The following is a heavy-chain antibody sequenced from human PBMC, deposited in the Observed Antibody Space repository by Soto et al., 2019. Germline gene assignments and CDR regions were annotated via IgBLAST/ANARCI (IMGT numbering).Heavy chain of an antibody. CDR3: ARHNYGSGSTYFDY. CDR2: IYYSGST. V-gene: IGHV4-61*01. Sequence: PSETLSLTCTVSGGSVSSGSYCWSWIRQPPGKGLEWIGYIYYSGSTNYNPSLKSRVTISVDTSKNQFSLKLNSMTAADTAVYYCARHNYGSGSTYFDYWGQGTLVTVSS. J-gene: IGHJ4*02. D-gene: IGHD3-10*01. CDR1: GGSVSSGSYC.